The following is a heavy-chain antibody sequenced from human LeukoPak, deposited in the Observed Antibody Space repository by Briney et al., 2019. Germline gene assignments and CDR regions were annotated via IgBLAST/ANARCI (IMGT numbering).Heavy chain of an antibody. CDR3: AREVVVVVPAATVWSDP. J-gene: IGHJ5*02. CDR2: IYTSGST. Sequence: SETLSLTCTVSGGSISSYYWSWIWQPAGKGLEWIGRIYTSGSTNYNPSLKSRVTMSVDTSKNQFSLKLSSVTTADTAVYYCAREVVVVVPAATVWSDPWGQGTLVTVSS. V-gene: IGHV4-4*07. D-gene: IGHD2-2*01. CDR1: GGSISSYY.